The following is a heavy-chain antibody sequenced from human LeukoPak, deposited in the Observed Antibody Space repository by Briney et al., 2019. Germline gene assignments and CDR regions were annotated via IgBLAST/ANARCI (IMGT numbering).Heavy chain of an antibody. J-gene: IGHJ6*02. CDR1: GFTVSSNY. V-gene: IGHV3-53*01. CDR3: ARCGTPNNYYYYGMDV. D-gene: IGHD1-26*01. Sequence: GGSLRLSCAASGFTVSSNYMTWVRQAPGKGLEWVSLIYSGGSTYYADSVRGRFTISRDNSKNTLYLQMNSLRAEDTAVYYCARCGTPNNYYYYGMDVWGQGTTVTVSS. CDR2: IYSGGST.